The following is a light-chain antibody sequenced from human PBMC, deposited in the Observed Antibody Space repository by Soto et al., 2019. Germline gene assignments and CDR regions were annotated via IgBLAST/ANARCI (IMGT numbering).Light chain of an antibody. Sequence: EIVLTQSPVTLSLSPGERATLSCRASQSVRSYLAWYQHKPGQAPRLLIFDASSRATGIPDRFSGSGSGTDFTLTISRLEPEDFAVYYCQQYGSSSWTFGQGTKVDIK. CDR1: QSVRSY. CDR3: QQYGSSSWT. V-gene: IGKV3-20*01. CDR2: DAS. J-gene: IGKJ1*01.